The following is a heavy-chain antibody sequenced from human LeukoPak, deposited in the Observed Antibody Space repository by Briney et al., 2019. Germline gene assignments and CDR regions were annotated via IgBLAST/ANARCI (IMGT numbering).Heavy chain of an antibody. Sequence: GSLRLSCAASGFTFSSYSMNWVRQAPGKGLEWVSVIYSGGSTYYADSVQGRFTISRDNSKNTLYLQMNSLRAEDTAVYYCAREQRSSGSFXIWGQGTMVTVSS. D-gene: IGHD6-19*01. CDR3: AREQRSSGSFXI. CDR1: GFTFSSYS. V-gene: IGHV3-66*01. CDR2: IYSGGST. J-gene: IGHJ3*02.